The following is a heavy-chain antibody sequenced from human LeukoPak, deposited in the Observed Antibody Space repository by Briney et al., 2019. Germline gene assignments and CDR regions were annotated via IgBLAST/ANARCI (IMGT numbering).Heavy chain of an antibody. D-gene: IGHD3-9*01. CDR1: GFSFSTYW. CDR3: ARDSGYDILTGYYDY. Sequence: GGSLRLSCVASGFSFSTYWMSWVRQAPGKGLEWVANIKQDGSEKYYVDSVRGRFTISRDNAKNSLYLQMNSLRAEDTAVYYCARDSGYDILTGYYDYWGQGTLVTVSS. V-gene: IGHV3-7*01. J-gene: IGHJ4*02. CDR2: IKQDGSEK.